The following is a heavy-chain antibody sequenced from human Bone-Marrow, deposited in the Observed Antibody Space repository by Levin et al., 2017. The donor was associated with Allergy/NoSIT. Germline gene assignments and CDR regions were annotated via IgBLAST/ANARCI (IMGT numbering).Heavy chain of an antibody. CDR1: GVTRNTYT. D-gene: IGHD5-18*01. CDR3: ASRLTASGRLDF. V-gene: IGHV3-21*04. J-gene: IGHJ4*01. Sequence: GGSLRLSCAVSGVTRNTYTLTWVRQPPGKGLEWVSSINTNSGYVHHGESVKGRFTISRDNSKKLLFLQMNRLRDEDTATYYCASRLTASGRLDFWGHGAPVTVSS. CDR2: INTNSGYV.